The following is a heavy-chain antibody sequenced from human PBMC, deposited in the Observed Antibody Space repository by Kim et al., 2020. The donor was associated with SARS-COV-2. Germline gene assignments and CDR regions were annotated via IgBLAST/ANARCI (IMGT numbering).Heavy chain of an antibody. CDR1: GGTFSSYA. D-gene: IGHD6-6*01. CDR3: ASGYSSSSEYYYYGMDV. Sequence: SVKVSCKASGGTFSSYAISWVRQAPGQGLEWMGGIIPIFGTANYAQKFQGRVTITADESTSTAYMELSSLRSEDTAVYYCASGYSSSSEYYYYGMDVWGQGTTVTVSS. J-gene: IGHJ6*02. CDR2: IIPIFGTA. V-gene: IGHV1-69*13.